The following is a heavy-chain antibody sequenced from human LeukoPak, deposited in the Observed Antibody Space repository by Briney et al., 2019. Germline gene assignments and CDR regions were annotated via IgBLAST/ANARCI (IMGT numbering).Heavy chain of an antibody. Sequence: PGGSLRLSCAASGFTFSSYGMHWVRQAPGKGLEWVAFIRYDGSNKYYADSVKGRFTISRDNSKNTLYLQMNSLRAEDTAVYYCAKAEPDTIVVAPPEAYYMDVWGKGTTVTISS. CDR2: IRYDGSNK. CDR3: AKAEPDTIVVAPPEAYYMDV. CDR1: GFTFSSYG. D-gene: IGHD2-2*01. V-gene: IGHV3-30*02. J-gene: IGHJ6*03.